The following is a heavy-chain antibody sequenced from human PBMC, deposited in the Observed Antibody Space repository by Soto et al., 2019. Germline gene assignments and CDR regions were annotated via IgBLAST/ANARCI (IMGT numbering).Heavy chain of an antibody. CDR3: ARESRYCSGGSCYFLPGIDY. V-gene: IGHV1-69*12. CDR2: IIPIFGTA. D-gene: IGHD2-15*01. CDR1: GGTFSSYA. J-gene: IGHJ4*02. Sequence: QVQLVQSGAEVKKPGSSVKVSCKASGGTFSSYAISWVRQAPGQGLEWMGGIIPIFGTANYAQKFQGRVTITADESASTAYMELSSGRSEDTAVYYCARESRYCSGGSCYFLPGIDYWGQGTLVTVSS.